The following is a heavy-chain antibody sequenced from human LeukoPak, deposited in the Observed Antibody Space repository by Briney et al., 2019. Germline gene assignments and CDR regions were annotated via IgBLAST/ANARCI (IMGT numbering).Heavy chain of an antibody. J-gene: IGHJ5*02. V-gene: IGHV1-18*01. CDR1: GYTFTSYG. Sequence: ASVKVSCKASGYTFTSYGISWVRQAPGQGLEWMGWISAYNGNTNYAQKLQGRVTMTTDTSTSTAYMELRSLRSDDTAVYYCARDSLYSSSNWFDPWGQGTLVTVSS. D-gene: IGHD6-6*01. CDR3: ARDSLYSSSNWFDP. CDR2: ISAYNGNT.